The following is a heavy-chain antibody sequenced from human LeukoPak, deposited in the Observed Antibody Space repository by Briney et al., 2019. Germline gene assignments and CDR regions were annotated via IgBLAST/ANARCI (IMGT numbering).Heavy chain of an antibody. CDR1: AGSISNYY. V-gene: IGHV4-59*08. J-gene: IGHJ4*02. D-gene: IGHD6-13*01. Sequence: SETLSLTCTVSAGSISNYYWSWIRQPPGKGLEWIGYISYSGSTNYNPSLKSRVTISVDTSKNQSSLKLSSVTAADTAVYYCARLGPAAGTSFDYWGQGTLVTVSS. CDR2: ISYSGST. CDR3: ARLGPAAGTSFDY.